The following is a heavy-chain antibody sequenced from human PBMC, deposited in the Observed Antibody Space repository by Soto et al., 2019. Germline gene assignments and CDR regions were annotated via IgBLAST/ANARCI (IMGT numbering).Heavy chain of an antibody. CDR1: GFTFSSYA. CDR2: ISGSAGST. CDR3: AKDPEYTGYAGYFDY. Sequence: PGGSLRLSCAASGFTFSSYAMSWVRQAPGKGLEWVSAISGSAGSTYYADSVKGRFTISRDNSKNTLYLQMNSLRAEDTAVYYCAKDPEYTGYAGYFDYWAQGTLVTVSS. D-gene: IGHD5-12*01. V-gene: IGHV3-23*01. J-gene: IGHJ4*02.